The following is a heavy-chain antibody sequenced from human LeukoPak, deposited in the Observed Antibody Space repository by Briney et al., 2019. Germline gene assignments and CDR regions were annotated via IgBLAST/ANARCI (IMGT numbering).Heavy chain of an antibody. Sequence: ETLSLTCAVYGGSFSGYYWSWIRQPPGKGLEWVSAISGSGGSTYYADSAKGRFTISRDNSKNTLYLQMNSLRAEDTALYYCARVSSSGYGVSSGLFYWGQGTLVTVSS. D-gene: IGHD5-18*01. J-gene: IGHJ4*02. V-gene: IGHV3-23*01. CDR1: GGSFSGYY. CDR3: ARVSSSGYGVSSGLFY. CDR2: ISGSGGST.